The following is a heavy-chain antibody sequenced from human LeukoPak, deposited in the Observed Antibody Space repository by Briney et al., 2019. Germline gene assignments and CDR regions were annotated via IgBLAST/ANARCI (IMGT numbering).Heavy chain of an antibody. CDR2: IIPILGIA. V-gene: IGHV1-69*02. J-gene: IGHJ4*02. Sequence: SVKVSCKASGGTFSSYTISWVRQAPGQGLEWMGRIIPILGIANYAQKFQGRVTITADKSTGTAYMELSSLRSEDTAVYYCATTGDMVRGVFDYWGQGTLVTVSS. CDR3: ATTGDMVRGVFDY. CDR1: GGTFSSYT. D-gene: IGHD3-10*01.